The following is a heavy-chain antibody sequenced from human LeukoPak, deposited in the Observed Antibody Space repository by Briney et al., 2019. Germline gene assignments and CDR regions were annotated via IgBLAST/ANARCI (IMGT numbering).Heavy chain of an antibody. J-gene: IGHJ4*02. CDR1: GFSFSSYA. CDR3: AKQTYYDFWSGYSYYFDY. V-gene: IGHV3-23*01. Sequence: GGSLRLSCAASGFSFSSYAMSWVRQAPGKGLEWVSASSGSGGSTYYADSVKGRFTISRDNSKNTLYLQMDSLRAEDTAVYYCAKQTYYDFWSGYSYYFDYWGQGTLVTVSS. D-gene: IGHD3-3*01. CDR2: SSGSGGST.